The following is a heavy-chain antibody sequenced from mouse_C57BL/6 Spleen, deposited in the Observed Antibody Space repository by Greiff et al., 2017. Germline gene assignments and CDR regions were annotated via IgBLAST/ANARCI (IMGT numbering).Heavy chain of an antibody. Sequence: VMLVESGGDLVKPGGSLKLSCAASGFTFSSYGMSWVRQTPDKRLEWVATISSGGSYTYYPDSVKGRFTISRDNAKNTLYLQMSSLKSEDTAMYYCARTNDYNYAMDYWGQGTSVTVSS. V-gene: IGHV5-6*02. D-gene: IGHD2-4*01. J-gene: IGHJ4*01. CDR2: ISSGGSYT. CDR1: GFTFSSYG. CDR3: ARTNDYNYAMDY.